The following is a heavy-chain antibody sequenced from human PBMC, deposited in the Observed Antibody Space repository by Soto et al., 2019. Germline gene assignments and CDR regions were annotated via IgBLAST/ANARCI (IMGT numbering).Heavy chain of an antibody. V-gene: IGHV4-34*01. D-gene: IGHD3-22*01. Sequence: SETLSLTCAVYGGSFSGYYWSWIRQPPGKGLEWIGEINHSGSTNYNPSLKSRVTISVDTSKNQFSLKLSSVTAADTAVYYCAIRDCYESSGYYLDYWGQGTLVIVYS. J-gene: IGHJ4*02. CDR3: AIRDCYESSGYYLDY. CDR1: GGSFSGYY. CDR2: INHSGST.